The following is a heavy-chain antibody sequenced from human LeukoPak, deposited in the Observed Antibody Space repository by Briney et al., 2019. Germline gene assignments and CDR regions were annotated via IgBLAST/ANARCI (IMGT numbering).Heavy chain of an antibody. D-gene: IGHD3-9*01. CDR2: IRYDGRNK. Sequence: GGSLRLSCAASGFTFSSYGMHWVRQAPGKGLEWVAFIRYDGRNKYYADSVKGRFTISRDNSKNTLYLQMNSLRAEDTAVYYCAKDDSLDILTGAGLDYWGQGTLVTVSS. CDR1: GFTFSSYG. CDR3: AKDDSLDILTGAGLDY. V-gene: IGHV3-30*02. J-gene: IGHJ4*02.